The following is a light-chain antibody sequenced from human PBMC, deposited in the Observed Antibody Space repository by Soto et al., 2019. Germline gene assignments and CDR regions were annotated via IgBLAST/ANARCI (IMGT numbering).Light chain of an antibody. CDR3: SSYTSSNFWV. J-gene: IGLJ3*02. Sequence: QSALTQPASVSGSPGQSITISCTGTSSDVGGYNYVSWYQQHPGIAPKLMIYEVSNRPSGISNRFSGSKSGNTASLTISGLQAEDEADYYCSSYTSSNFWVFGEGTKLTVL. CDR2: EVS. V-gene: IGLV2-14*01. CDR1: SSDVGGYNY.